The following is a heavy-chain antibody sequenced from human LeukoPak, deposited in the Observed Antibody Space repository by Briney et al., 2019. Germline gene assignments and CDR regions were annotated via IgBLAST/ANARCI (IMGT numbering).Heavy chain of an antibody. D-gene: IGHD6-13*01. CDR2: IHYSGNN. Sequence: SETLSLTCTVSGGSISTYWWTWIRQPPGKGLEWLGYIHYSGNNNYNPSLKSRLTMSVDTSKNHFSLNLNSVTAADTAVYYCARMSIAAAVFHDYWGQGTLVTVSS. CDR3: ARMSIAAAVFHDY. J-gene: IGHJ4*02. CDR1: GGSISTYW. V-gene: IGHV4-59*01.